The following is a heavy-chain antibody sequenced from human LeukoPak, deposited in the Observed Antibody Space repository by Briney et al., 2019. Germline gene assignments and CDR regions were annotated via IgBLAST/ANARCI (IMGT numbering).Heavy chain of an antibody. J-gene: IGHJ5*02. V-gene: IGHV1-69*02. Sequence: SVKVSCKASGGTFSSYTISWVRQAPGQGLEWMGRIIPILGIANYAQKFQGRVTITADKSTSTAYMELSSLRSEDTAVYHCASSIYYDFWSGYSNWFDPWGQGTLVTVSS. CDR1: GGTFSSYT. D-gene: IGHD3-3*01. CDR3: ASSIYYDFWSGYSNWFDP. CDR2: IIPILGIA.